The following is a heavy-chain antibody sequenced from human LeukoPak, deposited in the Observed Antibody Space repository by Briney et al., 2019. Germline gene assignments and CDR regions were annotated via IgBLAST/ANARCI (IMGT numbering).Heavy chain of an antibody. CDR1: GFSLSSYA. CDR3: AKAPVISCRGAYCYPFDS. V-gene: IGHV3-23*01. J-gene: IGHJ4*02. D-gene: IGHD2-21*01. CDR2: TSSSDSGT. Sequence: PGGSLRLSCAASGFSLSSYAMSWVRQAPGKGLEWVSATSSSDSGTYYADSVRGRFTISRDNSKNTLYLHMKSLRAEDAAVYYCAKAPVISCRGAYCYPFDSWGQGTVVTVSS.